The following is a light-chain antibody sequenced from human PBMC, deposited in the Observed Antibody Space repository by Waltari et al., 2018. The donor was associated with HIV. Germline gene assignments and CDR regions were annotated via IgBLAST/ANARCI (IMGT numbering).Light chain of an antibody. J-gene: IGLJ2*01. CDR2: EDK. V-gene: IGLV6-57*01. CDR1: SGNIASYF. CDR3: QSYYLNNVV. Sequence: NFMLTQPHSLSESPGKTVTISCTRSSGNIASYFVPGYQQRPGSSPTTVIYEDKRRPSGVPERFSGSIDTSSNSASLTISGLETEDEADYYCQSYYLNNVVFGGGTKLTVL.